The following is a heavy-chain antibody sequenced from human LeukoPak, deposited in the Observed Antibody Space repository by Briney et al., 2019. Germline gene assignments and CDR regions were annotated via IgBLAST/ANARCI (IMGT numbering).Heavy chain of an antibody. CDR3: AKGLGKSSGWATLDY. D-gene: IGHD6-19*01. Sequence: PGGPLRLSCAASGFTFDDYAMHWVRQAPGKGLEWVSGINWNSNSIGYADSVKGRFTISRDNAKNSLYLQMNSLRAEDTAFYYCAKGLGKSSGWATLDYWGQGTLVTVSS. V-gene: IGHV3-9*01. J-gene: IGHJ4*02. CDR1: GFTFDDYA. CDR2: INWNSNSI.